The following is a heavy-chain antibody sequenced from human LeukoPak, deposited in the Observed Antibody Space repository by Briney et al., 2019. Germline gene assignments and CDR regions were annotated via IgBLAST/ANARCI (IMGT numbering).Heavy chain of an antibody. J-gene: IGHJ6*03. CDR2: ITTSSAYI. V-gene: IGHV3-21*01. D-gene: IGHD1-26*01. CDR3: ARDPYSGNLGPTYYYYMDV. Sequence: GGSLRLSCAASGFTFTTYNMNWVRQAPGKGLEWVSAITTSSAYIYYADSVRGRFTISRDNAKNSLYLQMNSLRDDDTAVYYCARDPYSGNLGPTYYYYMDVWGKGTTVTVSS. CDR1: GFTFTTYN.